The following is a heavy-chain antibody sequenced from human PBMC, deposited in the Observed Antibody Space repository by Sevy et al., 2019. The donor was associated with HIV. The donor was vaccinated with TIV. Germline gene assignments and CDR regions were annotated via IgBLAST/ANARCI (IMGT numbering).Heavy chain of an antibody. D-gene: IGHD3-22*01. Sequence: GGSLRLSCAASGFTFSSYSMNRVRQVPGKGLEWVSYISSSSSTIYYADSVKGRFTISRDNAKNSLYLQMNSLRAEDTAVYYCARDPGKKTYYYETGWFDPWGQGTLVTVSS. CDR3: ARDPGKKTYYYETGWFDP. V-gene: IGHV3-48*01. J-gene: IGHJ5*02. CDR1: GFTFSSYS. CDR2: ISSSSSTI.